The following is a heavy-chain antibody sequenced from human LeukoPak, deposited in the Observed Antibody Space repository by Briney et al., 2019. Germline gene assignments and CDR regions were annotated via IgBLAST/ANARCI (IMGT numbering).Heavy chain of an antibody. J-gene: IGHJ6*02. CDR3: ARDWFYSNYAQRYYGMDV. Sequence: PSETLSLTCTVSGGSISSYYWSWIRQPAGKGLEWIGRIYTSGSTNYNPSLKSRVTMSVDTSKNQFSLKLSSVTAADTAVYYCARDWFYSNYAQRYYGMDVWGQGTTVTVSS. V-gene: IGHV4-4*07. CDR1: GGSISSYY. D-gene: IGHD4-11*01. CDR2: IYTSGST.